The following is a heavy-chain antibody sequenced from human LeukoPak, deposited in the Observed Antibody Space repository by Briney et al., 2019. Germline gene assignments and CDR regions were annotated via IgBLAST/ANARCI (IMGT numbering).Heavy chain of an antibody. CDR2: ISAYNGNT. V-gene: IGHV1-18*01. CDR3: ARVVYYYDSSGYYYGNWFDP. CDR1: GYTFTSYG. Sequence: ASVKVSCKASGYTFTSYGISWVRQAPGQGLEWMGWISAYNGNTNYAQKLQGRVTMTTDTSTSTAYMELRSLRSDDTAVYYCARVVYYYDSSGYYYGNWFDPWGQGTLVTVSS. D-gene: IGHD3-22*01. J-gene: IGHJ5*02.